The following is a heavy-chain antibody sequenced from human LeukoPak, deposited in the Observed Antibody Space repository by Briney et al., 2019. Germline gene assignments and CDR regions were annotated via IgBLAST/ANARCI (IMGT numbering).Heavy chain of an antibody. CDR1: GFTFSSYS. CDR3: ARDLRVDDSSGFDY. Sequence: PGGSLRLSCAASGFTFSSYSMNWVRQAPGKGLEWVSSISSSSSYIYYADSVKGRFTISRDNAKNSLYLQINSLRAEDTAVYYCARDLRVDDSSGFDYWGQGTLVTVSS. D-gene: IGHD3-22*01. CDR2: ISSSSSYI. J-gene: IGHJ4*02. V-gene: IGHV3-21*01.